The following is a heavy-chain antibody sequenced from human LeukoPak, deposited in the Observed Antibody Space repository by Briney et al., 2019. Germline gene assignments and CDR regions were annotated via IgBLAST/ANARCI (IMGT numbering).Heavy chain of an antibody. CDR1: GGSISSYY. D-gene: IGHD4-17*01. CDR3: ARESRYGDYVKY. V-gene: IGHV4-4*07. J-gene: IGHJ4*02. Sequence: SETLSLTCTVSGGSISSYYWSWIRQPAGKGLEWIGHTYTSGSINYNPSLKSRVTMSVDTSKNQFSLKLSSVTAADTAVYYCARESRYGDYVKYWGQGTLVTVSS. CDR2: TYTSGSI.